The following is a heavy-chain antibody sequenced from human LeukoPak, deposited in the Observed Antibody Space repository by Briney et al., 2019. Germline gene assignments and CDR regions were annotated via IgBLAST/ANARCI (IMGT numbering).Heavy chain of an antibody. V-gene: IGHV3-66*01. CDR2: TYTGGST. J-gene: IGHJ4*02. Sequence: GGSLRLSCAASGFTVSSNYMSWVRQAPGKGLEWVSATYTGGSTYYAGSVKGRFTISRDNSKNTLYLQMNSLRAEDTAVYYCARNLYYYDSSGYYYFDYWGQGTLVTVSS. CDR3: ARNLYYYDSSGYYYFDY. CDR1: GFTVSSNY. D-gene: IGHD3-22*01.